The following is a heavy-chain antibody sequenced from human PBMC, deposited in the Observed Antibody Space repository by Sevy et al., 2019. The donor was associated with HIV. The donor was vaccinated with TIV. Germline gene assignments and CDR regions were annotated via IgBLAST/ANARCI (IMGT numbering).Heavy chain of an antibody. D-gene: IGHD2-8*01. J-gene: IGHJ4*02. CDR1: GFTFSKYS. Sequence: GGSLRLSCAASGFTFSKYSMSWVRQPPGKGLEWVSTLSFGCGEINYADSVKGRFTISRDNSKSSVYLQMNNLRPEDTAVYDCASEGCTKPYGYWGQGTLVTVSS. CDR2: LSFGCGEI. CDR3: ASEGCTKPYGY. V-gene: IGHV3-23*01.